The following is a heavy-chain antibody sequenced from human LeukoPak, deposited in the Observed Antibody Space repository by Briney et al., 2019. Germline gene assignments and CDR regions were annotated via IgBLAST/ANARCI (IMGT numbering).Heavy chain of an antibody. CDR1: GGTFSSYA. CDR3: ARVREGYLGFDI. V-gene: IGHV1-18*01. D-gene: IGHD3-22*01. CDR2: ISAYNGNT. Sequence: GSSVKVSCKASGGTFSSYAISWVRQAPGQGLEWMGWISAYNGNTNYAQKLQGRVTMTTDTSTSTAYMELRSLRSDDTAVYYCARVREGYLGFDIWGQGTMVTVSS. J-gene: IGHJ3*02.